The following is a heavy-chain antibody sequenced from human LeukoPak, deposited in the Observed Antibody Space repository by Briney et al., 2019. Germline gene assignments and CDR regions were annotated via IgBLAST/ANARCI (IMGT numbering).Heavy chain of an antibody. CDR1: GYTFTGYY. J-gene: IGHJ5*02. V-gene: IGHV1-2*06. Sequence: ASVKGSCKASGYTFTGYYIHWVRQAPGQGLEWMGRINPDTGGTDYAQKFQGRITMTRDTSITTAYMELSRLTSDDTAMYYCAKVPPSITAAGNWLDPWGQGALVTVSS. D-gene: IGHD6-13*01. CDR2: INPDTGGT. CDR3: AKVPPSITAAGNWLDP.